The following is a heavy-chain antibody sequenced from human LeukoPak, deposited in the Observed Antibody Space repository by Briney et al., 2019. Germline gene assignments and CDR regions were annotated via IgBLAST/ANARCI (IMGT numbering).Heavy chain of an antibody. Sequence: PGRSLRLSCAASGFTFSSYGMHWVRQAPGKGLEWVAVISYDGSNKYYADYVKGRFTISRDNSKNTLYLQMSSLRAEDTAVYYCAKDQIRSFDYYGSGSYPDYWGQGTLVTVSS. D-gene: IGHD3-10*01. J-gene: IGHJ4*02. V-gene: IGHV3-30*18. CDR3: AKDQIRSFDYYGSGSYPDY. CDR2: ISYDGSNK. CDR1: GFTFSSYG.